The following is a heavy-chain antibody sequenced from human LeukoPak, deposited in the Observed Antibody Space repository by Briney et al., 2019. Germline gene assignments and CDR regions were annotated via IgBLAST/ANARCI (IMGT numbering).Heavy chain of an antibody. Sequence: PSETLSLTCTVSGGSISSYYWSWIRQPPGKGLEWIGYIYYSGSTNYNPSLKSRVTISVDTSKNQFSLKLSSVTAADTAVYYFAREPGYGYGGFDYRGQGTLVTVSS. CDR2: IYYSGST. CDR3: AREPGYGYGGFDY. D-gene: IGHD5-18*01. V-gene: IGHV4-59*01. CDR1: GGSISSYY. J-gene: IGHJ4*02.